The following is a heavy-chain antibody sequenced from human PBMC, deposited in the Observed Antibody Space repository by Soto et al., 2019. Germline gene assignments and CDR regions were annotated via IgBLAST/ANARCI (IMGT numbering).Heavy chain of an antibody. D-gene: IGHD2-2*01. CDR2: IYSSGST. Sequence: PSETLSLACTVSGGSISTNYWTWIRLPPGTGPEWIGYIYSSGSTNYNPSLRGRVTLSVDASKTQVSLKLSSVTPADTAVYYCARAPANVLGHYYYGMDVWGHGTTVTVSS. V-gene: IGHV4-59*01. CDR1: GGSISTNY. CDR3: ARAPANVLGHYYYGMDV. J-gene: IGHJ6*02.